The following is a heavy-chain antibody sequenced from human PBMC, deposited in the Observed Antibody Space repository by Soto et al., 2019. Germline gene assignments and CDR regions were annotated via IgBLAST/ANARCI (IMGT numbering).Heavy chain of an antibody. J-gene: IGHJ5*02. CDR1: GDSVSSNSAA. CDR3: VREGYSSGWYVFWDWFDP. Sequence: PSQTLSLTCAISGDSVSSNSAAWNWIRQSPSRGLEWLGRTYYRSKWYNDYAVSVKSRITINPDTSKNQFSLQLNSVTPEDTAVYYCVREGYSSGWYVFWDWFDPWGQGTLVTVSS. V-gene: IGHV6-1*01. D-gene: IGHD6-19*01. CDR2: TYYRSKWYN.